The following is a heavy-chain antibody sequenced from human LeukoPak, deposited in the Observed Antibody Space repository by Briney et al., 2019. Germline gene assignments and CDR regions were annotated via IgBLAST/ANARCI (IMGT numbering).Heavy chain of an antibody. CDR3: AAGWVYDYGDYDVRPTPTFDY. J-gene: IGHJ4*02. CDR2: IKQDGSEK. Sequence: GGSLRLSCAASGFTFSSYWMSWVRQAPGKGLEWVANIKQDGSEKYYVDSVKGRFTISRDNAKNSLYLQMNSLRAEDTAVYYCAAGWVYDYGDYDVRPTPTFDYWGQGTLVTVSS. CDR1: GFTFSSYW. D-gene: IGHD4-17*01. V-gene: IGHV3-7*01.